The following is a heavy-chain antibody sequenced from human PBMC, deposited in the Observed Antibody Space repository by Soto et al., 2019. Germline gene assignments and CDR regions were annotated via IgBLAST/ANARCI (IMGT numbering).Heavy chain of an antibody. CDR1: GFTFSSYA. D-gene: IGHD5-12*01. V-gene: IGHV3-23*01. CDR3: AKLGGARGWLQFVSGRKVDY. J-gene: IGHJ4*02. CDR2: ISGSGGST. Sequence: GGSLRLSCAASGFTFSSYAMSWVRQAPGKGLEWVSAISGSGGSTYYADSVKGRFTISRDNSKNTLYLQMNSLRAEDTAVYYCAKLGGARGWLQFVSGRKVDYWGQGTLVTVSS.